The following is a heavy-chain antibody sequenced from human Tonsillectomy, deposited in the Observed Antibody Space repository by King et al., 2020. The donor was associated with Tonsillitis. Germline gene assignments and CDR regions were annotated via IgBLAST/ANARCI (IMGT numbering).Heavy chain of an antibody. CDR1: GYSFTSYW. D-gene: IGHD3-22*01. CDR2: IYPGDSDT. J-gene: IGHJ3*02. Sequence: QLVQSGAEVKKPGGSLKISCKGSGYSFTSYWIGWVRKMPGKGLEWWGIIYPGDSDTRYSPSFQGQVTISADKSISTAYLQWSSLKASDTAMYYCASSGSSGYYYNAFDIWGQGTMVTVSS. V-gene: IGHV5-51*01. CDR3: ASSGSSGYYYNAFDI.